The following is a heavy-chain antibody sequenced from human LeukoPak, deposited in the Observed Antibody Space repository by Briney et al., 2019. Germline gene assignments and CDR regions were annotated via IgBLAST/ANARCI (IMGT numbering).Heavy chain of an antibody. D-gene: IGHD5-18*01. V-gene: IGHV3-7*03. J-gene: IGHJ3*02. CDR2: IKEDGSLT. Sequence: AGGSLRLSCAASGFTFSSSWMDWVRQAPGKGLEWVANIKEDGSLTFYVDSVKDRFTISRDNAKNSLFLQMSSLRVDDTAVYYCARDRGYKAFDIWGQGTMVTVSS. CDR3: ARDRGYKAFDI. CDR1: GFTFSSSW.